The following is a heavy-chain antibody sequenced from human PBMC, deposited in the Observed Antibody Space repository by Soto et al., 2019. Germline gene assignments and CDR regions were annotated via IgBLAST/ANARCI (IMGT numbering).Heavy chain of an antibody. J-gene: IGHJ5*02. CDR1: GFTFDDYA. CDR2: ISWNSGSI. CDR3: AKDTRTGKYNWFDP. V-gene: IGHV3-9*01. Sequence: GGSLRLSCAASGFTFDDYAMHWVRQAPGKGLEWVSGISWNSGSIGYADSVKGRFTISRDNAKNSLYLQMNSLRAEDTALYYCAKDTRTGKYNWFDPWGQGTLVTVSS. D-gene: IGHD7-27*01.